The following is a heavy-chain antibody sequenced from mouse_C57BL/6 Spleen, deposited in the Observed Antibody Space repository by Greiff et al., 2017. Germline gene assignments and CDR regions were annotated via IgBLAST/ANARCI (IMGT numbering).Heavy chain of an antibody. CDR1: GYTFTSYT. V-gene: IGHV1-4*01. D-gene: IGHD3-2*02. J-gene: IGHJ2*01. Sequence: QVQLQQSGAELARPGASVQMSCKASGYTFTSYTMHWVKQRTGQGLEWIGYINPSRGYTKYNQKFKDKATLTADKSSSTAYMQLSSLTSEDSAVYYCAGGQLRLPFDYWGQGTTLTVSA. CDR2: INPSRGYT. CDR3: AGGQLRLPFDY.